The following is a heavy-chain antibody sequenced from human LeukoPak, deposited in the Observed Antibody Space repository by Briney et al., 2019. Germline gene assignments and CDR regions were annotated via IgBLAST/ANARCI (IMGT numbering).Heavy chain of an antibody. CDR1: GFTFNTFA. V-gene: IGHV3-33*01. Sequence: GGSLRLSCAASGFTFNTFAMHWVRQAPGRGLEWVAVVCYDGNNKYYADSVKGRFTISRDNSENTLYLQMNSLRAEDTAVYYCARDRAMEVFDYWGQGTLVSVSS. CDR2: VCYDGNNK. CDR3: ARDRAMEVFDY. J-gene: IGHJ4*02. D-gene: IGHD5-18*01.